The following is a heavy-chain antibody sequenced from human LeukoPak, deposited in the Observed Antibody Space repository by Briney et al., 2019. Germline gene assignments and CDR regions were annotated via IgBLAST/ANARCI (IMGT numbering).Heavy chain of an antibody. CDR2: INHSGST. Sequence: SETLSLTCAVYGGSSSGYYWSWIRQPPGKGLEWIGEINHSGSTNYNPSLKSRVTISVDTSKSQFSLKLSSVTAADTAVYYCARHKLYSSSWFKPRNWFDPWGQGTLVTVSS. D-gene: IGHD6-13*01. J-gene: IGHJ5*02. V-gene: IGHV4-34*01. CDR1: GGSSSGYY. CDR3: ARHKLYSSSWFKPRNWFDP.